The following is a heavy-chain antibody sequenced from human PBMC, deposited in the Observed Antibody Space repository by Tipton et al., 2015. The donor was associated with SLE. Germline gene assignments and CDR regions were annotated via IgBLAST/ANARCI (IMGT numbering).Heavy chain of an antibody. J-gene: IGHJ4*02. CDR2: IYYSGST. CDR3: ARDKNRDFYY. D-gene: IGHD1-14*01. CDR1: GGSISSHY. Sequence: TLSLTCTVSGGSISSHYWSWIRQPPGKGLEWIGYIYYSGSTNYNPSLKSRVTMSVDTSKNQFSLKLSSVTAADTAVYYCARDKNRDFYYWGQGTLAPVSS. V-gene: IGHV4-59*11.